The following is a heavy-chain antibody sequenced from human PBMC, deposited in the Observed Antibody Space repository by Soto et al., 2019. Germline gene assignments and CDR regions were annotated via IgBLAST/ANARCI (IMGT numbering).Heavy chain of an antibody. J-gene: IGHJ4*02. Sequence: GGSLRLSCAASGFTFSSYWMSWVGQAPGKGLEWVANIKQDGSEKYYVDSVKGRFTISRDNAKNSLYLQMNSLRAEDTAVYYCARVGYDFWSGYYTVNYFDYWGQGTLVTVSS. CDR2: IKQDGSEK. D-gene: IGHD3-3*01. V-gene: IGHV3-7*01. CDR1: GFTFSSYW. CDR3: ARVGYDFWSGYYTVNYFDY.